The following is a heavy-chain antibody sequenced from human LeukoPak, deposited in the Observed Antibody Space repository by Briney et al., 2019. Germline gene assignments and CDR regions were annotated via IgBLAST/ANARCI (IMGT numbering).Heavy chain of an antibody. J-gene: IGHJ6*04. V-gene: IGHV3-23*01. CDR1: GFTFSTYG. CDR2: ISGSATGHIT. CDR3: ARDRGFGQADV. D-gene: IGHD3-10*01. Sequence: TGGSLRLSCAASGFTFSTYGMSWVRQSPGKGLEWVSAISGSATGHITNYADSVKGRFTISRDNAKNSLYLQMNSLRAEDTAVYYCARDRGFGQADVWGKGTTVTVSS.